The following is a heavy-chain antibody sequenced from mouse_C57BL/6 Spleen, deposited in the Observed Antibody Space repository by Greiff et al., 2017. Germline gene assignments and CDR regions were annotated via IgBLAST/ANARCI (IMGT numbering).Heavy chain of an antibody. J-gene: IGHJ3*01. CDR3: ASGGVYYVPFAY. D-gene: IGHD1-1*01. CDR1: GYTFTSYW. V-gene: IGHV1-53*01. CDR2: INPSNGGT. Sequence: QVQLQQPGTELVKPGASVKLSCKASGYTFTSYWLHWVKQRPGQGLEWIGNINPSNGGTNYNEKFKSKATLTVDKSSSTAYMQLSSLTSEDSAVYYCASGGVYYVPFAYWGQGTLVTVSA.